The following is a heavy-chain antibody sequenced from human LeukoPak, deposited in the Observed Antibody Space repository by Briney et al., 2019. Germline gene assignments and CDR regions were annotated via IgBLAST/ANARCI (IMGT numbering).Heavy chain of an antibody. CDR3: ARVVRIVVVPAAIFHNWFDP. V-gene: IGHV3-48*03. D-gene: IGHD2-2*01. CDR1: GLTFSSYE. Sequence: GGSLRLSCAASGLTFSSYEMNWVRQAPGKGLEWVSYISSSGSTIYYADSVKGRFTISRDNAKNSLYLQMNSLRAEDTAVYYCARVVRIVVVPAAIFHNWFDPWGQGTLVTVSS. CDR2: ISSSGSTI. J-gene: IGHJ5*02.